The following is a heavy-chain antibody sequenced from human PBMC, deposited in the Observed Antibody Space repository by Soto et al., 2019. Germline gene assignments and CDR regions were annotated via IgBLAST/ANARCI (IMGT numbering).Heavy chain of an antibody. Sequence: QVQLQESGPGLVKPSETLSLTCTVSGGSISSYYWCLIRQPPGKGLECIGYIYYSGSTNYNPSLESRVTVSVDTSKNQFALKLSSVTAADTAVYYCARGRTHWDYWGQGTLVTVSS. V-gene: IGHV4-59*01. CDR1: GGSISSYY. CDR2: IYYSGST. J-gene: IGHJ4*02. D-gene: IGHD1-1*01. CDR3: ARGRTHWDY.